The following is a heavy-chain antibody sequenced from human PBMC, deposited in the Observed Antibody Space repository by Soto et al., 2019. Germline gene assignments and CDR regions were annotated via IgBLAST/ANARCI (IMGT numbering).Heavy chain of an antibody. D-gene: IGHD3-9*01. CDR1: GYTFTNYG. V-gene: IGHV1-18*01. J-gene: IGHJ4*02. CDR2: INVYNGNT. CDR3: ARTYYDILTGPIGDY. Sequence: GASVDVSRKASGYTFTNYGISWVRQAPGQGLEWMGWINVYNGNTKYAQKVQGRVTTTTDTSTSTAYMELRSLRSDDTAVYYCARTYYDILTGPIGDYWGQGTLVTVSS.